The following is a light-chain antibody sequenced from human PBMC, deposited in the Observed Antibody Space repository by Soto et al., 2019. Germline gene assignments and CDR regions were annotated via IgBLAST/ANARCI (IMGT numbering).Light chain of an antibody. Sequence: DIPMTQSPSSVSASVGDRVTITCRASQDISTYLAWYQQKPGKAPNLLIYAASTLQSGVPSRFSGSGSGTDFTLTISSLQPEDFGTYYCQEASRIPITFGQGTRLEIK. CDR2: AAS. CDR3: QEASRIPIT. J-gene: IGKJ5*01. V-gene: IGKV1-12*01. CDR1: QDISTY.